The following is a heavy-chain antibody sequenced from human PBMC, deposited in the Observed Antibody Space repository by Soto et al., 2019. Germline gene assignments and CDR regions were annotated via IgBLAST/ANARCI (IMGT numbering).Heavy chain of an antibody. CDR1: GYTLTELP. V-gene: IGHV1-24*01. Sequence: ASVKVSCKVSGYTLTELPMHWVRQAPGKGLEWMGGFDPEDGETIYAQKFQGRVTMTEDTSTDTACMELSSLRSEDTAVYYCATVDYGDYVTNYYYGMDVWGQGTTVTVSS. D-gene: IGHD4-17*01. CDR3: ATVDYGDYVTNYYYGMDV. J-gene: IGHJ6*02. CDR2: FDPEDGET.